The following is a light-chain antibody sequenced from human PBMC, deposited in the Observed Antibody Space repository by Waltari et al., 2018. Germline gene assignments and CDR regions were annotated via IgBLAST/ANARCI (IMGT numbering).Light chain of an antibody. CDR2: EVS. CDR1: QSLLYSDGKTY. Sequence: DVVMTQTPISLSVTPGQPASISCKPSQSLLYSDGKTYLYWYLQKPGQSPQLLIYEVSSRFSGVPDRFSGSGSWTDFTLNISRVEAEDIGVYYCMQGRRFPITFGQGTRLEIK. CDR3: MQGRRFPIT. J-gene: IGKJ5*01. V-gene: IGKV2-29*02.